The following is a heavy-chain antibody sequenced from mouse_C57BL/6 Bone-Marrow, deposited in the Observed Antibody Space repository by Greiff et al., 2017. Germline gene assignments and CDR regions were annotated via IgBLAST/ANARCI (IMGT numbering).Heavy chain of an antibody. CDR2: IRNKANGYTT. V-gene: IGHV7-3*01. CDR1: GFTFTDYY. CDR3: ARYNNYYGSSYWYFDV. Sequence: EVKLMESGGGLVQPGGSLSLSCAASGFTFTDYYMSWVRQPPGKALEWLGFIRNKANGYTTEYSASVKGRFTISRDNSQSILYLQMNALRAEDSATYYCARYNNYYGSSYWYFDVWGTGTTVTVSS. J-gene: IGHJ1*03. D-gene: IGHD1-1*01.